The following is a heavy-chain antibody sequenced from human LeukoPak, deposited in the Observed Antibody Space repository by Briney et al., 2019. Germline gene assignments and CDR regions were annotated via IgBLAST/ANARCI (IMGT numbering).Heavy chain of an antibody. V-gene: IGHV3-21*04. CDR2: ISSSSSYI. CDR1: GFTFSSYS. D-gene: IGHD2/OR15-2a*01. Sequence: KAGGSLRLSCAASGFTFSSYSMNWVRQAPGKGLEWVSSISSSSSYIYYADSVKGRFTVSRDNGKNSLFLQMDSLTSDDTALYYCSTWAFYHGLDVWGQGATVIVSS. J-gene: IGHJ6*02. CDR3: STWAFYHGLDV.